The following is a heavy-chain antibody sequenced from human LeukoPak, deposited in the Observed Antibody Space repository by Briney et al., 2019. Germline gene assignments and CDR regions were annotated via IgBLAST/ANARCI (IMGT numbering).Heavy chain of an antibody. J-gene: IGHJ4*02. D-gene: IGHD3-22*01. CDR3: ARAGDSSGYHLDS. CDR1: GGSFSGYY. CDR2: IFNTGTT. V-gene: IGHV4-31*11. Sequence: SETLSLTCAVYGGSFSGYYWSWIRQHPGKGLEWAGYIFNTGTTYYNPSLRSRITISADTSKNQFSLKLSSVTAADTAVYYCARAGDSSGYHLDSWGQGTLVTVSS.